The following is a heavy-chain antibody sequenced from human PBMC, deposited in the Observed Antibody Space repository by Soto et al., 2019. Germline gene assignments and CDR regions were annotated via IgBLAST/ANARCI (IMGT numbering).Heavy chain of an antibody. CDR1: GSTFSSYG. CDR3: VEEAAAIHYGMDV. V-gene: IGHV3-30*03. CDR2: ISYDGSNK. D-gene: IGHD2-2*01. J-gene: IGHJ6*02. Sequence: QVQLVESGGGVVQPGWSLRLSCAASGSTFSSYGMHWVRQAPGKGLEWVAVISYDGSNKYYADSVKGRFTISRDNSKNTLYLQMNSLRAEDTAVYYCVEEAAAIHYGMDVWGQGTTVTVSS.